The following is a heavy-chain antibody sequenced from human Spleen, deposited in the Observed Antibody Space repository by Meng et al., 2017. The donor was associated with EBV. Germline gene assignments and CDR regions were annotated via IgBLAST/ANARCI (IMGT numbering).Heavy chain of an antibody. CDR3: ARVRLYYDSSGPIDY. D-gene: IGHD3-22*01. J-gene: IGHJ4*02. CDR1: GGSVRCGCCY. V-gene: IGHV4-61*01. Sequence: LQECGRSVVRPCEPLALRLMVDGGSVRCGCCYWSWIRQPPGKGLEWIWYIYYSGSTNYTPSLKSRVAISVDTSKNQFSLRLSSVTAADTAVYYCARVRLYYDSSGPIDYWGQGTLVTVSS. CDR2: IYYSGST.